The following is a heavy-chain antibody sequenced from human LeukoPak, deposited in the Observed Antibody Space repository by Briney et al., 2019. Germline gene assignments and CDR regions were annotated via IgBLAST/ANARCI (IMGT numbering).Heavy chain of an antibody. Sequence: ASVKVSCKASGGTFSSYAISWVRQAPGQGLEWMGGIIPIFGTANYAQKFQGGVTITTDESTSTAYMELSSLRSEDTAVYYCARVVGWELLQFWFDPWGQGTLVTVSS. V-gene: IGHV1-69*05. J-gene: IGHJ5*02. CDR2: IIPIFGTA. CDR3: ARVVGWELLQFWFDP. D-gene: IGHD1-26*01. CDR1: GGTFSSYA.